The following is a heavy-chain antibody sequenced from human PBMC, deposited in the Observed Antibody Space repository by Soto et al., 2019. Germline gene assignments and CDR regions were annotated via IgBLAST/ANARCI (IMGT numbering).Heavy chain of an antibody. D-gene: IGHD6-19*01. Sequence: EVQLVESGGGLVQPGGSLRLSCAASGFSFSSYSMNWVRQAPGKGLEWVSYINRDSKTVYYAESVKGRFSISRDNSKKSLSLQMNSLRDEDTRLYDCASSCDSAGWGIDFWGQGTLVTVSS. CDR2: INRDSKTV. CDR3: ASSCDSAGWGIDF. J-gene: IGHJ4*02. CDR1: GFSFSSYS. V-gene: IGHV3-48*02.